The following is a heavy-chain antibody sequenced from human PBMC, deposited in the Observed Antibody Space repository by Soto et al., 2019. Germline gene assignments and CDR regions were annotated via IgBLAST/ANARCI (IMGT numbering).Heavy chain of an antibody. V-gene: IGHV3-11*06. Sequence: QVQLVESGGGLVKPGGSLRLSCAASGFTFSDYYMSWIRQAPGKGLEWVSYISSSSSYTNYADSVKGRFTISRDNAKNSLYLQMNSRRAEDTAVYYCARVGYCSGGSCYGAFDIWGQGTMVTVSS. D-gene: IGHD2-15*01. CDR2: ISSSSSYT. CDR1: GFTFSDYY. J-gene: IGHJ3*02. CDR3: ARVGYCSGGSCYGAFDI.